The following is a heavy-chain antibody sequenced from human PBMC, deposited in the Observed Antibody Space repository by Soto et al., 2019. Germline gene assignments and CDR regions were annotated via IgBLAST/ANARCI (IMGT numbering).Heavy chain of an antibody. J-gene: IGHJ4*02. CDR1: GGTFSSYA. D-gene: IGHD2-2*01. V-gene: IGHV1-69*06. CDR2: IIPIFGTA. CDR3: AREWGRGGYCSSTSCYVYDY. Sequence: QVQLVQSGAEVKKPGSSVKVSCKASGGTFSSYAISWVRQAPGQGLEWMGGIIPIFGTANYAQKFQGRVTITADKSTSAAYMELRSLRSEDTAVYYCAREWGRGGYCSSTSCYVYDYWGQGTLVTVSS.